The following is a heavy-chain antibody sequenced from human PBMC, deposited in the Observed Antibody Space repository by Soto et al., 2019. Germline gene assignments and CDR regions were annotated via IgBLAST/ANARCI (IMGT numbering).Heavy chain of an antibody. Sequence: EVQLVESGGGWVQPGGSLRLSCEASGFTFSNFGINWVRQAPGKGLEWVSHISSSSTTIYYAESVKGRFTISRDNAKNSLYLQMSSLRGEDTAVYYCATSFITTIGTTAWGQGTLVTVSS. CDR1: GFTFSNFG. CDR2: ISSSSTTI. V-gene: IGHV3-48*01. D-gene: IGHD1-1*01. J-gene: IGHJ4*02. CDR3: ATSFITTIGTTA.